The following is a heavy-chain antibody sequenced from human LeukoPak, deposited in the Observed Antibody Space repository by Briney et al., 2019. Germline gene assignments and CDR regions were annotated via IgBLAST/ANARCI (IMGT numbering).Heavy chain of an antibody. CDR1: GGSFSGYY. J-gene: IGHJ5*02. V-gene: IGHV4-34*01. Sequence: SETLSLTCALYGGSFSGYYWSWIRQPPGKGLEWIGEINHSGSTNYNPSLKSRVTISVDTSKNQFSLKLSSVTAADTAVYYCAREKAGYDFWSGYSPDWFDPWGQGTLVTVSS. CDR3: AREKAGYDFWSGYSPDWFDP. CDR2: INHSGST. D-gene: IGHD3-3*01.